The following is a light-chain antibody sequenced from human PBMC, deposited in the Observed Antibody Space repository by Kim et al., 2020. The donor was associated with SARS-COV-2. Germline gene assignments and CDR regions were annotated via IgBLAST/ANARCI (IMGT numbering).Light chain of an antibody. V-gene: IGLV2-14*03. CDR3: SSYTSSSTLV. Sequence: GHSITNACTGTSSDVGGYNYVSWYQQHPGKAPKLMIYDVSNRPSGVSNRVSGSKSGNTASLTISGLQAEEEADYYCSSYTSSSTLVFGGGTQLTVL. CDR1: SSDVGGYNY. CDR2: DVS. J-gene: IGLJ2*01.